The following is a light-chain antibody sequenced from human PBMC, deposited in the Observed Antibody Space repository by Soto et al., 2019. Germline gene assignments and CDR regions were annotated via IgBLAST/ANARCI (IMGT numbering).Light chain of an antibody. Sequence: DIQMTQSPSTLSASVGDRVTITCRASQSISSWLAWYQQKPGKAPKLLIYKASILESGVPSRFSGSGSGTEFTLTISSLQPDDVANYYCQQYNSYPLTFGGGTKVEIK. CDR2: KAS. J-gene: IGKJ4*01. V-gene: IGKV1-5*03. CDR1: QSISSW. CDR3: QQYNSYPLT.